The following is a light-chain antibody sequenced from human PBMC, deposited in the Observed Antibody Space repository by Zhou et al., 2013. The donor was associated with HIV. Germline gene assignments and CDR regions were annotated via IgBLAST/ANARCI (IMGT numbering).Light chain of an antibody. Sequence: DIQMTQSPSTLSASVGDRVTITCRASQNINNYLAWYQQKPGEAPKLLIYKASTLQSGVPSRFSGSGSGTDFTLTISRLEPEDFAVYYCQQYGSSIPTFGQGTKVEI. CDR2: KAS. CDR1: QNINNY. CDR3: QQYGSSIPT. J-gene: IGKJ1*01. V-gene: IGKV1-5*03.